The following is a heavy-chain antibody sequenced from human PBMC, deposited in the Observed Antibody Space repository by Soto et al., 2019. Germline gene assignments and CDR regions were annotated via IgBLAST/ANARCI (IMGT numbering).Heavy chain of an antibody. CDR2: ISSSSSTI. V-gene: IGHV3-48*01. J-gene: IGHJ5*02. D-gene: IGHD3-10*01. Sequence: SLRLSCAASGFTFSSYSMNWVRQAPGKGLEWVSYISSSSSTIYYADSVKGRFTISRDNAKNSLYLQMNSLRAEDTAVYYCARVGHYYGSGSYSELDPWGQGTLVTVSS. CDR1: GFTFSSYS. CDR3: ARVGHYYGSGSYSELDP.